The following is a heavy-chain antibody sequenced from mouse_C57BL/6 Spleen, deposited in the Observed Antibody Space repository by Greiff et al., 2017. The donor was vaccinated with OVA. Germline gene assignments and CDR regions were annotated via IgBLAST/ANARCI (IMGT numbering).Heavy chain of an antibody. CDR2: INPSNGGT. J-gene: IGHJ3*01. CDR3: ARSGGPYGNDWFAY. V-gene: IGHV1-53*01. CDR1: GYTFTSYW. Sequence: VQLQQPGTELVKPGASVKLSCKASGYTFTSYWMHWVKQRPGQGLEWIGNINPSNGGTNYNEKFKSKSTLTVDKSSSTAYMQLSSLTSEDSAVYYCARSGGPYGNDWFAYWGQGTLVTVSA. D-gene: IGHD2-1*01.